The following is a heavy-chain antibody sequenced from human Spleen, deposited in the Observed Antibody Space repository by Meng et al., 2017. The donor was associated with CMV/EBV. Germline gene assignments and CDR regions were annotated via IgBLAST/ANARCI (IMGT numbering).Heavy chain of an antibody. D-gene: IGHD3-3*01. V-gene: IGHV1-2*02. J-gene: IGHJ5*02. CDR3: ARGTPTRIRFLNNCFDP. CDR1: GYTLTELS. CDR2: INPNSGGT. Sequence: ASVKVSCKVSGYTLTELSMHWVRQAPGLGLEWMGWINPNSGGTNSPQKFQGRVTMTRDTSISTAYMELSRLRSDDTAVYYCARGTPTRIRFLNNCFDPWGQGTLVTVSS.